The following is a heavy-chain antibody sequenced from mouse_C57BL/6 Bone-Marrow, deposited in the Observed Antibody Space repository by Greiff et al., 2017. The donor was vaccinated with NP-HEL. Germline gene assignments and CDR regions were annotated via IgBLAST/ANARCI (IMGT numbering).Heavy chain of an antibody. CDR2: INPCSGYT. Sequence: QVQLKESGAELARPGASVKMSCKASGYTFTSYTMHWVKQRPGQGLEWIGYINPCSGYTKYNQKFKDKATLTADKSSSTAYMQLSSLTSEDSAVYYCARGCLYYFDYWGQGTTLTVSS. CDR1: GYTFTSYT. V-gene: IGHV1-4*01. CDR3: ARGCLYYFDY. D-gene: IGHD6-1*01. J-gene: IGHJ2*01.